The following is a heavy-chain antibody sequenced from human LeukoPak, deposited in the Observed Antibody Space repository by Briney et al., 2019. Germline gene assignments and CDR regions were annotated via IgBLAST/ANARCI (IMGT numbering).Heavy chain of an antibody. V-gene: IGHV4-59*01. CDR2: IYYSGST. CDR1: GGSISSYY. J-gene: IGHJ3*02. Sequence: SETLSLTCTVSGGSISSYYWSWIRQPPGKGLEWIGYIYYSGSTNYNPSLKSRVTISVDTSKNQFSLKLSSVTAADTAVYYCARDQGHDSSGYLTDDAFDIWGQGTMVTVSS. CDR3: ARDQGHDSSGYLTDDAFDI. D-gene: IGHD3-22*01.